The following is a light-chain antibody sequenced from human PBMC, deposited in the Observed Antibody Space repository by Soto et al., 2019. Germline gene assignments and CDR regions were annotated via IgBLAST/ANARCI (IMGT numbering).Light chain of an antibody. CDR3: AAWDESLNGRV. CDR2: RSD. CDR1: SSNIRSNT. J-gene: IGLJ1*01. V-gene: IGLV1-44*01. Sequence: QSVLTQPPSASGTPGQRVTISCSGSSSNIRSNTVNWYQQLPGTAPRLLMYRSDQRPSGVPDRFSGSKSGTSASLAISGLQSEDEADYYCAAWDESLNGRVFGTGTKVTVL.